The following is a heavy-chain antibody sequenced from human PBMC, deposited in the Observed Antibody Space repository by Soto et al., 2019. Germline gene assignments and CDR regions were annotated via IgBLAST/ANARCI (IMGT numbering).Heavy chain of an antibody. D-gene: IGHD3-10*01. CDR1: GGSFSGYY. CDR2: INHSGST. CDR3: ARGLRITMVRGQYGMDV. Sequence: PSETLSLTCAVYGGSFSGYYWIWIRQPPGKGLEWIGEINHSGSTDYNPSLKSRVAISVDTSKNQFSLILSSVTAADTAVCYCARGLRITMVRGQYGMDVWGQGTTVTVSS. V-gene: IGHV4-34*01. J-gene: IGHJ6*02.